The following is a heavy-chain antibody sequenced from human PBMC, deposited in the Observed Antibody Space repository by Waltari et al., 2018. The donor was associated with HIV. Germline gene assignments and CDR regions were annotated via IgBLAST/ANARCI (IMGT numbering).Heavy chain of an antibody. CDR2: ISPNTGGT. CDR3: ARVSRRDGSRLFDY. CDR1: GYIFSGYS. D-gene: IGHD6-25*01. J-gene: IGHJ4*02. V-gene: IGHV1-2*02. Sequence: QVQLVQSGAAVKKPGASVKVSCKPAGYIFSGYSIHGVRQAPGQGLGWMGWISPNTGGTRFAQRFQGRVTVTRDTSETTVYMEVSGLTSDDTAIYYCARVSRRDGSRLFDYWGPGTLVTVSS.